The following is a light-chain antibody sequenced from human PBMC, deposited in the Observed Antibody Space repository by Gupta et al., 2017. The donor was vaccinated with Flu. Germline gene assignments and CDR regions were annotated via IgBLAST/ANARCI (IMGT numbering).Light chain of an antibody. J-gene: IGKJ4*01. Sequence: PGERATLSCRDSQSVSNNLDWYQWRPGQALRLLMYDAYNRATGIQERFSGSGFGTVFPLTINSLQSEDFAIYYCQQYDDWPSVGGGTTVGIK. CDR1: QSVSNN. CDR3: QQYDDWPS. V-gene: IGKV3-15*01. CDR2: DAY.